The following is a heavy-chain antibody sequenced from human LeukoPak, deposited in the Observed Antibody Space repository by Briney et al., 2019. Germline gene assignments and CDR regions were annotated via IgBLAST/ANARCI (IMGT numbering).Heavy chain of an antibody. J-gene: IGHJ4*02. CDR2: ISWDGGST. Sequence: GGSLRLSCAASGFTFDDYTMHWVRQAPGKGLEWVSLISWDGGSTYYADSVKGRFTISRDNSKNSLYLQMNSLRTEDTALYYCAKDIKARNYVGRGLDYWGQGTLVTVSS. CDR1: GFTFDDYT. CDR3: AKDIKARNYVGRGLDY. D-gene: IGHD1-7*01. V-gene: IGHV3-43*01.